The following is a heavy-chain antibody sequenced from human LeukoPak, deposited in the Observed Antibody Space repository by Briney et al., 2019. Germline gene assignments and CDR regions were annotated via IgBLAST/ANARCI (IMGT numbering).Heavy chain of an antibody. V-gene: IGHV4-4*02. CDR3: VYSNYYYYYGMDV. D-gene: IGHD4-11*01. CDR2: IYHSGST. J-gene: IGHJ6*02. Sequence: SETLSLTCAVSGGSISSSNWWSWVRQPPGKGLEWIGEIYHSGSTNYNPSLKSRVTISVDTSKNQFSLKLSSVTAADTAVYYCVYSNYYYYYGMDVWGQGTTVTVSS. CDR1: GGSISSSNW.